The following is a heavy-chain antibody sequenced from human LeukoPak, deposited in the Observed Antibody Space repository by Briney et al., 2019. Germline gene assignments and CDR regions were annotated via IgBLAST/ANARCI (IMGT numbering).Heavy chain of an antibody. CDR1: GGSISSGSYY. Sequence: SETLSLTCTVSGGSISSGSYYWSWIRQPAGKGLEWIGRIYTSGRTNYNPSLKSRDTIPVNTSKTQFSLKLSSVTAADPAVYYCARHDFGRIDYWGQGRLVTVSS. V-gene: IGHV4-61*02. J-gene: IGHJ4*02. D-gene: IGHD3-3*01. CDR3: ARHDFGRIDY. CDR2: IYTSGRT.